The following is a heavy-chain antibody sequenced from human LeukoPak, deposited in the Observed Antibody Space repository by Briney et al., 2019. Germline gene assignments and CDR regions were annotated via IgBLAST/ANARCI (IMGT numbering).Heavy chain of an antibody. V-gene: IGHV3-21*01. CDR3: ARTANFAAGYYIDY. CDR2: ISGSSRHK. Sequence: GGSLRLSCAASGFTFSSYTMNWVRQAPGKGLEWVSSISGSSRHKYYADSVKGRFTISRGNAKNSLYLQMNSLRAEDTAVYYCARTANFAAGYYIDYWGQGTLVTVSS. D-gene: IGHD6-13*01. J-gene: IGHJ4*02. CDR1: GFTFSSYT.